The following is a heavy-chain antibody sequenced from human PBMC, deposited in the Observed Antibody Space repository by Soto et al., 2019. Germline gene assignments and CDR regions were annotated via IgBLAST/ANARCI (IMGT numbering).Heavy chain of an antibody. Sequence: GESLKISCKGSGYSFTSYWIGWVRQMPGKGLEWMGIIYPGDSDTRYSPSFQGQVTISADKSISTAYLQWSSLKASDTAMYYCARQKAAGIRYYYYGMDVWGQGTTVTVSS. CDR1: GYSFTSYW. V-gene: IGHV5-51*01. CDR2: IYPGDSDT. CDR3: ARQKAAGIRYYYYGMDV. J-gene: IGHJ6*02. D-gene: IGHD6-13*01.